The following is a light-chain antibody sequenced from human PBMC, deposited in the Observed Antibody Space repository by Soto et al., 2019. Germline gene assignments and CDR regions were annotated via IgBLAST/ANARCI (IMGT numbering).Light chain of an antibody. Sequence: DIQMTQSPSSLSTSVGDRVTITCRASQSISSYLNWYQQKPWKAPKLLIYAASSLHSGVPSRFSGSGSGTDFTLTISSLQPEDFATYYCQQSSGTPPWTFGQGTKVEIK. CDR1: QSISSY. V-gene: IGKV1-39*01. CDR2: AAS. J-gene: IGKJ1*01. CDR3: QQSSGTPPWT.